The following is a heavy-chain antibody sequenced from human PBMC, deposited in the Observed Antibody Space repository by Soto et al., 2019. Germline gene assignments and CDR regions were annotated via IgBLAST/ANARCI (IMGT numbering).Heavy chain of an antibody. V-gene: IGHV3-30*19. CDR2: VSGDARDT. Sequence: QVQLVQSGGGAVLPGNSLRLSCEASGFSFSWAGIHWLRQTPGKGLEWVAAVSGDARDTLYADSVKGRFTISRDNPKSRLFLQMHILGAEYAAVYYCARGLNKAAGGACDIWGQGALFTVSS. J-gene: IGHJ3*02. CDR3: ARGLNKAAGGACDI. D-gene: IGHD3-16*01. CDR1: GFSFSWAG.